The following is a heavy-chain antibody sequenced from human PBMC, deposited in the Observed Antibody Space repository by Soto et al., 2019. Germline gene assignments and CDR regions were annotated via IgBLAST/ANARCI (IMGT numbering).Heavy chain of an antibody. CDR3: ARDPRYCGGDCSDYYYGMDV. J-gene: IGHJ6*02. CDR1: GFTFSSYA. V-gene: IGHV3-23*01. D-gene: IGHD2-21*02. Sequence: PGGSLRLSCAASGFTFSSYAMSWVRQAPGKGLEWVSAISGSGGSTYYADSVKGRFTISRDNSKNTLYLQMNSLRAEDTAVYYCARDPRYCGGDCSDYYYGMDVRGQGTTVTVSS. CDR2: ISGSGGST.